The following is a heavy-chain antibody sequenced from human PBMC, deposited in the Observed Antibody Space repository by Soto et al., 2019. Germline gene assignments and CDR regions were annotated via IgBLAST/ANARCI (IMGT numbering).Heavy chain of an antibody. V-gene: IGHV3-30*18. CDR3: AKGHYDFWSGRLDY. J-gene: IGHJ4*02. CDR2: ISYDGSNK. Sequence: QVQLVESGGGVVQPGRSLRLSCAASGFTFSSYGMHWVRQAPGKGLEWVAVISYDGSNKYYADSVKGRFTISRDNSKNTLYLQMNSLRAEDTAVYYCAKGHYDFWSGRLDYLGQGTLVTVSS. CDR1: GFTFSSYG. D-gene: IGHD3-3*01.